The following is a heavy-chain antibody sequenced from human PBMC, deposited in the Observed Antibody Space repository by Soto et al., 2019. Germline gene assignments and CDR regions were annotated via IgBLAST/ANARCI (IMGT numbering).Heavy chain of an antibody. CDR2: IYSGGRT. CDR1: GFTVSTKY. D-gene: IGHD2-15*01. Sequence: GGSLRLSCAASGFTVSTKYMSWVRQAPGKGLEWVSVIYSGGRTFYAASVRGRVTISRDNSKNTVNLQMNSLSAEDTAVYYCARGRLISLHYFAYWGQGTLVTVSS. V-gene: IGHV3-66*01. CDR3: ARGRLISLHYFAY. J-gene: IGHJ4*02.